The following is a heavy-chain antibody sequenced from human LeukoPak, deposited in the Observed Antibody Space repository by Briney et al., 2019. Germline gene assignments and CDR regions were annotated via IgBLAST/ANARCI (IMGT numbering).Heavy chain of an antibody. D-gene: IGHD2-21*02. Sequence: ASVKVSCKASGYTFTIYDINWVRQATGQGLEWMGWMNPNSGNTGYAQKFQGRVTITRNTSISTAYMELSSLRSEDTAVYYCARAILNCGGDCYLLRDWGQGTLVTVSS. CDR1: GYTFTIYD. V-gene: IGHV1-8*03. CDR3: ARAILNCGGDCYLLRD. J-gene: IGHJ4*02. CDR2: MNPNSGNT.